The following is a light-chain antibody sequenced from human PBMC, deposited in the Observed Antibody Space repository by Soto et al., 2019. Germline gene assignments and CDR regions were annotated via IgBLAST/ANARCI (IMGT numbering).Light chain of an antibody. CDR2: LGS. J-gene: IGKJ2*01. CDR1: QSLLHGNGYNY. CDR3: MQALQTPFT. V-gene: IGKV2-28*01. Sequence: DIVMTQSPLSPPVTPGEPASISCRSSQSLLHGNGYNYLIWYLQKPGQSPHLLIYLGSTRASGVPDRFSGSGSGTDLTLKISRVEAEDVGIYYCMQALQTPFTFGQGTKLEVK.